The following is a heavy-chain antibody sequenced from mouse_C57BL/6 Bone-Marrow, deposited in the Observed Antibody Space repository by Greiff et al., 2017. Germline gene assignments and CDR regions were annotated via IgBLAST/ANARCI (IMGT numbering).Heavy chain of an antibody. Sequence: QVQLQQPGAELVKPGASVKLSCKASGYTFTSYWMQWVKQRPGQGLEWIGEIDPSDSYTNYNQKFKGKATLTVDTSSSTAYMQLSSLTSEDSAVYYGARLAPFYGSSYDWYFDVWGTGTTVTVSS. CDR2: IDPSDSYT. J-gene: IGHJ1*03. V-gene: IGHV1-50*01. CDR1: GYTFTSYW. D-gene: IGHD1-1*01. CDR3: ARLAPFYGSSYDWYFDV.